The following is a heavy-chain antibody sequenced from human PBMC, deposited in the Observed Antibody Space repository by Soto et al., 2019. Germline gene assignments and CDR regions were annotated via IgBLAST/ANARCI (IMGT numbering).Heavy chain of an antibody. CDR1: GASVSSPTYY. V-gene: IGHV4-61*01. Sequence: SETLSLTWTVSGASVSSPTYYWNWIRQPPGKPLEWIGYIYYSGSTYYNPSLKSRVTISVATSKNQFSLKLSSVTAADTPVYYCARGSVYCSSTSCPVDYWGQGTLVTVSS. D-gene: IGHD2-2*01. CDR2: IYYSGST. J-gene: IGHJ4*02. CDR3: ARGSVYCSSTSCPVDY.